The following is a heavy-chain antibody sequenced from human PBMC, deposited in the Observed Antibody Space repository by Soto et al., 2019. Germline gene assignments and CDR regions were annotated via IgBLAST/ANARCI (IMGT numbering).Heavy chain of an antibody. CDR2: TYYRSKWYN. D-gene: IGHD2-2*01. CDR3: AKDYCSSTSCYSDDAFDI. J-gene: IGHJ3*02. V-gene: IGHV6-1*01. CDR1: GDSVSSNSAA. Sequence: KQSQTLSLTCAISGDSVSSNSAAWNWIRQSPSRGLEWLGRTYYRSKWYNDYAVSVKSRITINPDTSKNQFSLQLNSVTPEDTAVYYCAKDYCSSTSCYSDDAFDIWGQGTMVTVSS.